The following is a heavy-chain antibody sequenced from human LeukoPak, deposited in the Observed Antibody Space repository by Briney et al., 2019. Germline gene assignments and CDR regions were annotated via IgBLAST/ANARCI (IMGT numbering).Heavy chain of an antibody. V-gene: IGHV3-21*01. D-gene: IGHD1-7*01. Sequence: PGGSLRLSCAASEFTFSSYNMNWVRQAPGKGLEWVSSISSSSDYIYYADSVKGRFTISRDNAKNSLYLQMNSLRAEDTAAYYCARGATDTTRWFDPWGQGTLVTVSS. CDR3: ARGATDTTRWFDP. CDR1: EFTFSSYN. J-gene: IGHJ5*02. CDR2: ISSSSDYI.